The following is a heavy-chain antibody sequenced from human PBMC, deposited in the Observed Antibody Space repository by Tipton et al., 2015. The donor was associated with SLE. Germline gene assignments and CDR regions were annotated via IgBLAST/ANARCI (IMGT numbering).Heavy chain of an antibody. CDR1: VFAFSSYW. CDR3: AKESPWEES. CDR2: INSDGRIT. D-gene: IGHD1-26*01. Sequence: GSLRLACAASVFAFSSYWSHWVRQAPGKGLVWGSRINSDGRITKYADSVKGRFTISRDNSWNTLYLQMNSLRVEDTAISYCAKESPWEESWGQGTLVSVSS. V-gene: IGHV3-74*01. J-gene: IGHJ4*02.